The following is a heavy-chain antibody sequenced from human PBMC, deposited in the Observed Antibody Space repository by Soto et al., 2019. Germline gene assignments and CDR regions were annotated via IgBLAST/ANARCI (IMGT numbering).Heavy chain of an antibody. D-gene: IGHD6-13*01. J-gene: IGHJ4*02. CDR3: ARGSSWYYFDY. CDR1: GFTFSSYA. Sequence: GGSLRLSCAASGFTFSSYAMSWVRQAPGKGLEWVSAISGSGGSTYYADSVKGRFTISRDNSKNTLYLQMNSLRAEGTAVYYCARGSSWYYFDYWGQGTLVTVSS. V-gene: IGHV3-23*01. CDR2: ISGSGGST.